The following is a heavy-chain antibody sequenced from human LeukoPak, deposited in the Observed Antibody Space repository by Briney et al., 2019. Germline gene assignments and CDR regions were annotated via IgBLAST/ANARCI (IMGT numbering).Heavy chain of an antibody. J-gene: IGHJ6*02. CDR1: GGSISSSSYY. CDR3: ARAKYRPLYYGMDV. D-gene: IGHD6-6*01. Sequence: SETLSLTCTVSGGSISSSSYYWGWIRQPPGKGLEWIGSIYYSGSTYYNPSLKSRVTISVDTSKNQFSLKLSSVTAADTAVYYCARAKYRPLYYGMDVWGQGTTVTVSS. V-gene: IGHV4-39*07. CDR2: IYYSGST.